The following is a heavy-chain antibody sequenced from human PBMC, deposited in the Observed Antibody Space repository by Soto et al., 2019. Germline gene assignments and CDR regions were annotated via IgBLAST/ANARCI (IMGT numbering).Heavy chain of an antibody. CDR2: INAGNGNT. CDR3: ARDLYYGSGSYYYYYYYGMDV. J-gene: IGHJ6*02. V-gene: IGHV1-3*01. Sequence: ASVKVSCKASGYTFTSYAMHWVRQAPGQRLEWMGWINAGNGNTKYSQKFQGRVTITRDTSASTAYMELSSLRSEDTAVYYCARDLYYGSGSYYYYYYYGMDVWGQGTTVTVSS. D-gene: IGHD3-10*01. CDR1: GYTFTSYA.